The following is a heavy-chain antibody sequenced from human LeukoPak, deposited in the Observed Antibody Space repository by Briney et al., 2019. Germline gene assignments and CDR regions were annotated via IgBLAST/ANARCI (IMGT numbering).Heavy chain of an antibody. CDR3: AGLPTGQWLVLFDY. Sequence: GGSLRLTCAASGFTFSSYGTHWVRQAPGKGLEWVANIKQDGSEKYYVDSVKGRFTISRDNAKNSLYLQMNSLRAEDTAVYYCAGLPTGQWLVLFDYWGQGTLVTVSS. CDR2: IKQDGSEK. V-gene: IGHV3-7*01. J-gene: IGHJ4*02. D-gene: IGHD6-19*01. CDR1: GFTFSSYG.